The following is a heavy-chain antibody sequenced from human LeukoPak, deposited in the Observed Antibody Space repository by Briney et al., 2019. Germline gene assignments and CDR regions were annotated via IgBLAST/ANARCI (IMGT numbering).Heavy chain of an antibody. Sequence: PSETLSLTCTVSGDSISTSNSYWGWIRQPPGEGLEWIGSIYYTGGTYYNTSLKSRVTISVDTSKNQFSLRLNSVTAADTAVYFCARQDSGSYLGAFDIWGQGTMVTVSS. J-gene: IGHJ3*02. CDR2: IYYTGGT. CDR1: GDSISTSNSY. CDR3: ARQDSGSYLGAFDI. D-gene: IGHD1-26*01. V-gene: IGHV4-39*01.